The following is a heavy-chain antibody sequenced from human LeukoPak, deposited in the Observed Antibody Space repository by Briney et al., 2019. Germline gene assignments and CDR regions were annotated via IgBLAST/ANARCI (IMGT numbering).Heavy chain of an antibody. D-gene: IGHD4-17*01. CDR3: ARPDYGDHRFDS. Sequence: GGSLRLSCAASGFTFSSHEMNWVRQAPGKGLEWVSYISSSGSTIYYADSVKGRFTISRDNAKNTLYLQMNSLRAEDTAVYYCARPDYGDHRFDSWGQGTLVTVSS. CDR1: GFTFSSHE. V-gene: IGHV3-48*03. J-gene: IGHJ4*02. CDR2: ISSSGSTI.